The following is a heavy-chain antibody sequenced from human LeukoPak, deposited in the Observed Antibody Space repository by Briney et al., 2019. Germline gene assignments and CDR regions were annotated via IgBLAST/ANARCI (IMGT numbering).Heavy chain of an antibody. CDR3: ARDLSLGGPGGLDF. D-gene: IGHD3-16*01. V-gene: IGHV3-21*01. Sequence: PGGPLRLFCAASGFTFKSYSMNWVRQAPGKGLEWVSTISSYGTYIYYANSVKGRFTISRDNAENSLYLQMDSLRADDTAVYYCARDLSLGGPGGLDFWGRGTLVTVSS. CDR1: GFTFKSYS. CDR2: ISSYGTYI. J-gene: IGHJ4*02.